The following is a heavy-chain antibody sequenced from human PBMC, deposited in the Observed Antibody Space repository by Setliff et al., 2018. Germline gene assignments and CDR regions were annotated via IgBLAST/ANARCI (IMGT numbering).Heavy chain of an antibody. D-gene: IGHD3-22*01. Sequence: PSETLSLTCTVSGDSISSSRYYWAWIRQPPGKGLEWIGNIYYSGTTYSNPSLKSRVTMSVDTSKNQFSLRLNSVTAADPAVYYCARAHTWSLPNDNSGYPGWFDPWGQGTLVTVSS. V-gene: IGHV4-39*01. CDR3: ARAHTWSLPNDNSGYPGWFDP. CDR2: IYYSGTT. J-gene: IGHJ5*02. CDR1: GDSISSSRYY.